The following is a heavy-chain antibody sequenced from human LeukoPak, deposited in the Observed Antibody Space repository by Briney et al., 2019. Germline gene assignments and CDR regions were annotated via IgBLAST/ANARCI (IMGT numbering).Heavy chain of an antibody. CDR3: AKRSSTSSGYFDF. J-gene: IGHJ4*02. V-gene: IGHV3-23*01. D-gene: IGHD3-22*01. Sequence: GGSLRLSCAASGFTFSSYAMSWVRQPPGKGLEWVSAITGSGAYTNYADSVKGRFTISRDNSKNTIYLQMNSPRAEDTAIYYCAKRSSTSSGYFDFWGRGTLVTVSS. CDR2: ITGSGAYT. CDR1: GFTFSSYA.